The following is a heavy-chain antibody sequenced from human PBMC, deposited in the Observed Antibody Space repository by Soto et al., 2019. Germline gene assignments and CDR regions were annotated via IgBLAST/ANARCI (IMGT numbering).Heavy chain of an antibody. V-gene: IGHV1-3*01. CDR1: GYTFTSYA. J-gene: IGHJ3*02. Sequence: GDSVKVSCKASGYTFTSYAMHWVRQAPGQRLEWMGWINAGNGNTKYSQKFQGRVTITRDTSASTAYMELSSLRSEDTAVYYCARDYYDSSGLMPSAFDIWGQGTMVTV. D-gene: IGHD3-22*01. CDR3: ARDYYDSSGLMPSAFDI. CDR2: INAGNGNT.